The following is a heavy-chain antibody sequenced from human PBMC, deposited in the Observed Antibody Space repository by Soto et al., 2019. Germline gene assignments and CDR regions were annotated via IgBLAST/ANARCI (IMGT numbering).Heavy chain of an antibody. CDR3: ARGPSADKVDY. CDR2: IYNSGST. Sequence: QVQLQEPGPGLVEPSQTLSLTCTVSGASVRSDYYYWSWIRQPPGRGLEWIGHIYNSGSTYSNPSLKSRVTVSLDTSNNQFSLKLSSVTAADTAVYYCARGPSADKVDYWGQGTLVTVSS. V-gene: IGHV4-30-4*01. J-gene: IGHJ4*02. CDR1: GASVRSDYYY. D-gene: IGHD3-3*01.